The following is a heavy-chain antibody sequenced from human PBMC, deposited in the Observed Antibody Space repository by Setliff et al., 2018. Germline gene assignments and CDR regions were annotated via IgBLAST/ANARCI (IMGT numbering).Heavy chain of an antibody. CDR3: ARTGTYRYFDY. Sequence: PSETLSLTCTVSGASITNINYYWGLIRQPPGKGLEWIGSIFYSGRTFYNPSLKSRVTISVDTSKNQFSLTLSSVTAADTAVYYCARTGTYRYFDYWGRGTLVTVSS. V-gene: IGHV4-39*01. CDR1: GASITNINYY. J-gene: IGHJ4*02. CDR2: IFYSGRT. D-gene: IGHD1-1*01.